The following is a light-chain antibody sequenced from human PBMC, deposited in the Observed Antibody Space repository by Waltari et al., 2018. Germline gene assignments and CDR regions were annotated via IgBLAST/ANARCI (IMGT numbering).Light chain of an antibody. J-gene: IGKJ5*01. V-gene: IGKV1-9*01. Sequence: IQLTQSPSSLSASVGDRVTITCRASQGISSYLAWYQQKPGKAPKLLIYAASTLQSGVPSRFSGSGSGTDFTLSISSLQPKDFATYSCQQLNSFPITFGQGTRLEIK. CDR1: QGISSY. CDR2: AAS. CDR3: QQLNSFPIT.